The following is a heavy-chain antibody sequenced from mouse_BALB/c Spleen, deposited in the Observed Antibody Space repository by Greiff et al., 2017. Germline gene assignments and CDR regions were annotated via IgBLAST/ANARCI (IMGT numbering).Heavy chain of an antibody. CDR3: ARGGNYDFDD. J-gene: IGHJ2*01. CDR1: GFTFSDYG. V-gene: IGHV5-15*02. Sequence: EVQRVESGGGLVQPGGSRKLSCAASGFTFSDYGMAWVRQAPGKGPEWVAFISNLAYSIYYADTVTGRFTISRENAKNTLYLEMSSLRSEDTAMYYCARGGNYDFDDWGQGTTLTVSS. D-gene: IGHD2-1*01. CDR2: ISNLAYSI.